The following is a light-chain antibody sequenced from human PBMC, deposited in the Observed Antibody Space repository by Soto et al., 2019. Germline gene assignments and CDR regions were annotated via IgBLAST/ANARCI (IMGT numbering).Light chain of an antibody. CDR1: SSDVGGYNS. Sequence: QSALTQPPSASGSPGQSVTISCTGTSSDVGGYNSVSWYQQHPGKAPKLMIYDVTKRPSGVPDRFSGSKSGNTASLTVSGLQAEDEADYYCCSYAGINKVLFGGGTKVTVL. CDR3: CSYAGINKVL. CDR2: DVT. J-gene: IGLJ2*01. V-gene: IGLV2-8*01.